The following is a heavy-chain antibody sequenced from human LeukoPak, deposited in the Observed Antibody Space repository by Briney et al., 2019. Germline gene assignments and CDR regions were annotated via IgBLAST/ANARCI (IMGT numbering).Heavy chain of an antibody. J-gene: IGHJ3*01. D-gene: IGHD1-14*01. CDR3: AGFRWVVGTRAYDV. CDR2: IYTSDTT. CDR1: GDSINSGNYY. Sequence: SETLSLTCAVSGDSINSGNYYWSWIRQPAGRGLEWIGHIYTSDTTNYSPSLNNRVTISLDTSSHHFSLKLTSVTAADTAVYFCAGFRWVVGTRAYDVWGRGTMVAVSS. V-gene: IGHV4-61*09.